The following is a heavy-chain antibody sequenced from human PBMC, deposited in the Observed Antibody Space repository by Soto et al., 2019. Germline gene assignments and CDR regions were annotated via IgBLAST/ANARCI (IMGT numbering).Heavy chain of an antibody. CDR3: ARIAASYSYGYDY. V-gene: IGHV2-26*01. CDR2: IFSNDEK. Sequence: QVTLKESGPVLVKPTETLTLTCTASGFSLSNARMGVSWIRQPPGKALEWLAHIFSNDEKSYSTSLKSRLTISKDTSKSQVVLTMTNMDPVDTATYYCARIAASYSYGYDYWGQGTLVTVSS. D-gene: IGHD5-18*01. J-gene: IGHJ4*02. CDR1: GFSLSNARMG.